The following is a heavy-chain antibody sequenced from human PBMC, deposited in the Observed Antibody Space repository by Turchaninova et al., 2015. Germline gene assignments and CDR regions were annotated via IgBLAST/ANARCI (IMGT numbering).Heavy chain of an antibody. V-gene: IGHV4-34*01. D-gene: IGHD5-18*01. Sequence: QVQLQQWGAGLLKPSETLSLPCAVYGGSFRGSHWNWIRQPPGKGLEWIGEISDDEGTNYNSALKSRATISVDTSKNQFSLNLMSVTAADTAVYYCARGLDRIKLGYWGQGTLVTVSS. J-gene: IGHJ4*02. CDR2: ISDDEGT. CDR3: ARGLDRIKLGY. CDR1: GGSFRGSH.